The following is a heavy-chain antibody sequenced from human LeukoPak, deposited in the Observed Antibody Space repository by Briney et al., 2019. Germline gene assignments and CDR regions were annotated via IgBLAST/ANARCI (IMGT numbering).Heavy chain of an antibody. CDR2: IIPIFGTA. D-gene: IGHD3-22*01. V-gene: IGHV1-69*05. Sequence: SVKVSCKASGGTFSSYAISWVRQAPGQGLEWMGGIIPIFGTANYAQKFQGRVTITTDESTSTAYMELRSLRSDDTAVYYCAREYYYDSSGPKIGAFDIWGQGTMVTVSS. J-gene: IGHJ3*02. CDR1: GGTFSSYA. CDR3: AREYYYDSSGPKIGAFDI.